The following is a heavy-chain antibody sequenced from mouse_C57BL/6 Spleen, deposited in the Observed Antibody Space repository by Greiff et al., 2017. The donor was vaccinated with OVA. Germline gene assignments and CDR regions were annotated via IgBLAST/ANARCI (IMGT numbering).Heavy chain of an antibody. Sequence: EVKLVESGGGLVQSGRSLRLSCATSGFTFSDFYMEWVRQAPGKGLEWIAASRNKANDYTTEYSASVKGRFIVSRDTSQSILYLQMNALRAEDTAIYYCAREDYGLDYWGQGTTLTVSS. D-gene: IGHD1-1*01. CDR3: AREDYGLDY. J-gene: IGHJ2*01. CDR2: SRNKANDYTT. CDR1: GFTFSDFY. V-gene: IGHV7-1*01.